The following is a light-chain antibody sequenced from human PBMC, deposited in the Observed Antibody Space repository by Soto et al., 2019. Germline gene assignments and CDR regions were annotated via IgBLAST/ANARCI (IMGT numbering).Light chain of an antibody. CDR2: DAS. V-gene: IGKV3-11*01. J-gene: IGKJ3*01. CDR3: QQRSNWPS. Sequence: EILFTQSPATLSLSPGERATLSCRASQSVSSYLAWYQQKPGQAPRLLIYDASNRATGIPARFSGSGSGTDFTLTISSLEPEDFSVYYCQQRSNWPSFGPGTKVDIK. CDR1: QSVSSY.